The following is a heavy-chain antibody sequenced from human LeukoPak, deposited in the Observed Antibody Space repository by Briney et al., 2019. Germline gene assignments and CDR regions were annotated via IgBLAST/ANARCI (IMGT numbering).Heavy chain of an antibody. J-gene: IGHJ6*02. CDR1: GFTFGNHA. D-gene: IGHD5-18*01. CDR3: ARDAVDTANAV. V-gene: IGHV3-74*01. CDR2: INSDGSIT. Sequence: GGSLRLSCAASGFTFGNHAMSWVRQAPGKGLVWVSHINSDGSITSYADSVKGRFTISRDNAKNTLYLQMNSLRAEDTAVYYCARDAVDTANAVWGQGTTVTVSS.